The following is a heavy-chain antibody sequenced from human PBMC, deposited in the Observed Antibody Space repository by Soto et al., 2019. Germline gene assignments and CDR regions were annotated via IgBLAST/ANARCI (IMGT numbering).Heavy chain of an antibody. CDR1: GFIFSDYY. CDR3: ARDGDYYDSSGYFLREALDI. CDR2: ISSSGTII. D-gene: IGHD3-22*01. Sequence: QVQLVESGGGSVKPGGSLRLSCAASGFIFSDYYMSWIRQAPGKGLEWVSYISSSGTIISYADSVKGRFTISRDNAKNSLFLQIDSLSAEDTAVYYCARDGDYYDSSGYFLREALDIWGPGTMVTVSS. J-gene: IGHJ3*02. V-gene: IGHV3-11*01.